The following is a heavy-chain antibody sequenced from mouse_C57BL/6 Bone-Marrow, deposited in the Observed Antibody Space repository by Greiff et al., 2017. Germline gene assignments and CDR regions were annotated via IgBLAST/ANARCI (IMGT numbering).Heavy chain of an antibody. CDR1: GYTFTSYD. V-gene: IGHV1-85*01. CDR2: IYPRDGST. J-gene: IGHJ1*03. Sequence: QVQLQQSGPELVKPGASVKLSCKASGYTFTSYDINWVKQRHGQGLEWIGWIYPRDGSTKYNEKFKGKATLTVDTSSSTAYLELHSLTSEDSAVYFWARAYGSSYLYFDVWGTGTTVTVSS. D-gene: IGHD1-1*01. CDR3: ARAYGSSYLYFDV.